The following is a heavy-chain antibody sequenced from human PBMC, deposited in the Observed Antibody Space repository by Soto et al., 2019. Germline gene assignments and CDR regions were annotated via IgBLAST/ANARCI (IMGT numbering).Heavy chain of an antibody. CDR3: ARDGYDGSGSPYPAY. V-gene: IGHV4-59*01. CDR1: GGSIIEYF. D-gene: IGHD3-10*01. Sequence: AETLSLTCSVSGGSIIEYFWSWIRQSPGKGLEWIGYIYYLGSTVYNPSLKSRVTISVDTSKRQFSLRLTSVTAADTAVYYCARDGYDGSGSPYPAYWGPGTQVTVSS. CDR2: IYYLGST. J-gene: IGHJ4*02.